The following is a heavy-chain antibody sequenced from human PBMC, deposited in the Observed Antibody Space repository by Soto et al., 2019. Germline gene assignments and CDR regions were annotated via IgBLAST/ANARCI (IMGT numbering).Heavy chain of an antibody. CDR1: GYTFTSYG. J-gene: IGHJ3*02. CDR3: AREVAGVRKLGAFDI. CDR2: VSAYNGNT. V-gene: IGHV1-18*01. D-gene: IGHD6-19*01. Sequence: ASVKVSCKASGYTFTSYGISWVRQAPGQGLEWMGWVSAYNGNTNYAQKLQGRVTMTTDTSTSTAYMELRSLRSDDTAVYYCAREVAGVRKLGAFDIWGQGTMVTVSS.